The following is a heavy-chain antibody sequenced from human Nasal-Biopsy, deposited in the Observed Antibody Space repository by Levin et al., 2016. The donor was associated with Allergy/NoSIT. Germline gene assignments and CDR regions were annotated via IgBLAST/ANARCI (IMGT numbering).Heavy chain of an antibody. Sequence: GESLKISCAASGFTFSSYGMNWVRQAPGKGLEWVSYIGSGGSPIYYGDSVRGRFAVSRDNVKNSLFLQMNSLRADDAGLYFCARTPFNGNHFDYWGQGTVVTVSS. D-gene: IGHD1-14*01. CDR3: ARTPFNGNHFDY. V-gene: IGHV3-48*03. J-gene: IGHJ4*02. CDR2: IGSGGSPI. CDR1: GFTFSSYG.